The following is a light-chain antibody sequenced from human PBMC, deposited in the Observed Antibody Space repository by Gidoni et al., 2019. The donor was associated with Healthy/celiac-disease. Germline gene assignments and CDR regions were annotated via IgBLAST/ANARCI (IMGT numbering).Light chain of an antibody. CDR3: SSYTSSSPWV. J-gene: IGLJ2*01. CDR2: EVS. V-gene: IGLV2-14*01. CDR1: SSDVGGYNY. Sequence: QSALTQPASVSGSPGQPITISCTGTSSDVGGYNYVSWYQQHPGKAPKLMIYEVSNRPSGVSNRFSGSKSGNTASLTISGLQAEDEADYYCSSYTSSSPWVFGGGTKLTVL.